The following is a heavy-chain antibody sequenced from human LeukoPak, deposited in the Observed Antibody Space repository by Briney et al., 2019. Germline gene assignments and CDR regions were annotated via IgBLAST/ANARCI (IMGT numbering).Heavy chain of an antibody. V-gene: IGHV1-46*01. J-gene: IGHJ4*02. D-gene: IGHD3-22*01. CDR3: ARDRTHYYDSSGYYSRWEY. CDR1: GYTFTGYF. CDR2: INPRGGTT. Sequence: GASVKVSCKASGYTFTGYFMYWMRQAPGQGLEWMGLINPRGGTTRYAQKFQGRVTMTRDTSTSTVYMEPSSLRSEDTAMYYCARDRTHYYDSSGYYSRWEYWGQGTLVTVSS.